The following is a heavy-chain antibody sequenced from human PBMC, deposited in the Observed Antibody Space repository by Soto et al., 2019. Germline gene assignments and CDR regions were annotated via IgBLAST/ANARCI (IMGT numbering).Heavy chain of an antibody. CDR2: IVVGSGNT. V-gene: IGHV1-58*02. J-gene: IGHJ4*02. CDR1: GFTFTSSA. CDR3: AAGIPSGYSYTPTG. Sequence: QMQLMQSGPEVKKPGTSVKVACKASGFTFTSSAMQWVRQARGQRLEWIGWIVVGSGNTNYAQKFQERVTITRDMSTSTAYMELSSLRSEDTAVYYCAAGIPSGYSYTPTGWGQGTLVTVSS. D-gene: IGHD3-22*01.